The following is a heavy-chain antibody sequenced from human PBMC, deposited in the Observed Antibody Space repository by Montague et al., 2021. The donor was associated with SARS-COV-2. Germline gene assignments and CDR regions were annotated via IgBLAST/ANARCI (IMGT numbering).Heavy chain of an antibody. CDR1: GGSFSGYY. V-gene: IGHV4-34*01. Sequence: SETLSLTCAVYGGSFSGYYWSWIRQPPGKGLEWIGEINHSGSTKYNPSLKSRVTILVDTSKNHFNLRLSSVTAADTAVYYCASFRRTQLLVGTVYYGMDVWGQGTTVTVSS. CDR3: ASFRRTQLLVGTVYYGMDV. D-gene: IGHD2-2*01. J-gene: IGHJ6*02. CDR2: INHSGST.